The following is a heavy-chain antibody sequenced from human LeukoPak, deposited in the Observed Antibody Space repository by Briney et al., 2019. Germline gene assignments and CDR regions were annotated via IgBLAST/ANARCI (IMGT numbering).Heavy chain of an antibody. V-gene: IGHV3-7*01. Sequence: GGSQRLSCATSGFTFSNYWMTWVRQAPGKGLEWVASIREDGSEKDYGDSVKGRCTISRDNAKNSLYLQMNSLRSEDTAVYYCARSYDYILGTYRPFYYFDYWGQGTMVTVS. CDR2: IREDGSEK. D-gene: IGHD3-16*02. CDR3: ARSYDYILGTYRPFYYFDY. CDR1: GFTFSNYW. J-gene: IGHJ4*02.